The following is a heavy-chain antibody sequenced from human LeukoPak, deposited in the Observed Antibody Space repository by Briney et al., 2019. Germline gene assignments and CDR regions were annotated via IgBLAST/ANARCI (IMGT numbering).Heavy chain of an antibody. V-gene: IGHV4-4*07. Sequence: SETLSLTCTASGGSISGYYWSWIRQPAGKGLEWIGRIYASGSTNYNPSLNSRVIMSVDTSKNQFYLKLSSVTAADTAVYYCARVRAAAGPYYFDYWGQGTLVTVSS. J-gene: IGHJ4*02. CDR2: IYASGST. CDR3: ARVRAAAGPYYFDY. D-gene: IGHD6-13*01. CDR1: GGSISGYY.